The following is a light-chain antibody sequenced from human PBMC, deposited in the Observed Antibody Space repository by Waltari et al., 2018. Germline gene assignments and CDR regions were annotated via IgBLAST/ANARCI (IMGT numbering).Light chain of an antibody. J-gene: IGKJ4*01. V-gene: IGKV4-1*01. Sequence: DIVMTQSPDSLAVSLGDRATINCKSSQSVLYSSANKSYLNWYQQKPGQPPKLLIYWASTRESGVPDRISGAGSGTDFTLTISSLQSEDVAVYYCQQYYSTPLTFGGGTKVEIK. CDR1: QSVLYSSANKSY. CDR3: QQYYSTPLT. CDR2: WAS.